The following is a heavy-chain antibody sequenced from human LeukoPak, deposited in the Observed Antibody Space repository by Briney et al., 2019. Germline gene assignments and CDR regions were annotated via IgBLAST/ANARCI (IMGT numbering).Heavy chain of an antibody. CDR3: ARHQVDSSGYYLYYFDY. CDR1: GGSISSSSYY. CDR2: IYYSGST. J-gene: IGHJ4*02. V-gene: IGHV4-39*01. Sequence: SETLSLTCTVSGGSISSSSYYWGWIRQPPGKGLEWIGSIYYSGSTYYNPSLKSRVTTSVDTSKNQFSLKLSSVTAADTAVYYCARHQVDSSGYYLYYFDYWGQGTLITVSS. D-gene: IGHD3-22*01.